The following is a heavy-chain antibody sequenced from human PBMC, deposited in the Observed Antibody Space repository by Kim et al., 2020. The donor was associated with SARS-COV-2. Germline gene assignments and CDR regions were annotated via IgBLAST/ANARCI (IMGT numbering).Heavy chain of an antibody. D-gene: IGHD1-26*01. J-gene: IGHJ4*02. Sequence: SVKVSCKASGGTFSSYAISWVRQAPGQGLEWMGGIIPIFGTANYAQKFQGRVTITADESTSTAYMELSSLRSEDTAVYYCASRIERLVGATTEYYFDYWGQGTLVTVSS. CDR1: GGTFSSYA. V-gene: IGHV1-69*13. CDR2: IIPIFGTA. CDR3: ASRIERLVGATTEYYFDY.